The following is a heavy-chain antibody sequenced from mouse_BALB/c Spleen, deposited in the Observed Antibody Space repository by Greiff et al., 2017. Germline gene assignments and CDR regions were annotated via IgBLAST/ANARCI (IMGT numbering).Heavy chain of an antibody. CDR1: GYTFTSYT. V-gene: IGHV1-4*02. CDR3: ARLGGTMITPGGF. CDR2: INPSSGYT. D-gene: IGHD2-4*01. Sequence: QVQLQQSAAELARPGASVKMSCKASGYTFTSYTMHWVKQRPGQGLEWIGYINPSSGYTEYNQKFKDKTTLTADKSSSTAYMQLSSLTSEDSAVYYCARLGGTMITPGGFWGQGTTLTVSS. J-gene: IGHJ2*01.